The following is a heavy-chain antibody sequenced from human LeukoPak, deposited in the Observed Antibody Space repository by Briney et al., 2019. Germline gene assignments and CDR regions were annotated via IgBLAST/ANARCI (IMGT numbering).Heavy chain of an antibody. CDR2: IYRSGNN. Sequence: PSETLSLTCTVSGGSISSFYWSWIRQPAGKGLEWIGRIYRSGNNNYNPPLKSRVTIPVDTPKNQFSLKLRSVTAADTAVYYCAREVVIAATYDYWGQGTLVTVSS. J-gene: IGHJ4*02. CDR3: AREVVIAATYDY. CDR1: GGSISSFY. V-gene: IGHV4-4*07. D-gene: IGHD2-15*01.